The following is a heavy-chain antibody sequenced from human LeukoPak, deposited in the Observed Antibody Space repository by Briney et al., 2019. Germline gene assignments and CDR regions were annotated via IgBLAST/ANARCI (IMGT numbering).Heavy chain of an antibody. CDR3: ARDGASGYLADY. CDR1: GHTLTGYY. CDR2: INPNSGGT. Sequence: ASVKVSCKASGHTLTGYYMHWVRQAPGQGLEWMGWINPNSGGTNYAQKFQGRVTMTRDTPISTAYMELSRLGSDDTAVYYCARDGASGYLADYWGQGTLVAVSS. J-gene: IGHJ4*02. D-gene: IGHD3-3*01. V-gene: IGHV1-2*02.